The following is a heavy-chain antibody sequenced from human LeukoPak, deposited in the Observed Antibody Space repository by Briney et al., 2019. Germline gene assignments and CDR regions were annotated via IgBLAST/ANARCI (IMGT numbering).Heavy chain of an antibody. CDR3: ARESASRGFFDP. D-gene: IGHD2-2*01. V-gene: IGHV3-53*01. CDR2: INSGGST. J-gene: IGHJ5*02. CDR1: GFTVSSNY. Sequence: GGSLRLSCAASGFTVSSNYMSWVRQAPGKGLEWVSIINSGGSTYYADSVKGRFTISRDNSKNTLYLQMNSLRAEDTAVYYCARESASRGFFDPWGQGTLVTVSS.